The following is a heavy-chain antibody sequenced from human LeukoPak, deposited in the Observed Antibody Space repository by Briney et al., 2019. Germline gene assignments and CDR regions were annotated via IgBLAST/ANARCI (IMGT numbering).Heavy chain of an antibody. J-gene: IGHJ4*02. CDR1: GYTFSGHY. CDR2: INPNTGGT. CDR3: ARDMYDFLSAAYYFDY. Sequence: ASVKVSCMASGYTFSGHYMHWVRQAPGQGLEWMGWINPNTGGTNYAQKFQGGVTMTRDTSISTVYMELRRLRSDDTAVYYCARDMYDFLSAAYYFDYWGQGTLVTVSS. D-gene: IGHD3-3*01. V-gene: IGHV1-2*02.